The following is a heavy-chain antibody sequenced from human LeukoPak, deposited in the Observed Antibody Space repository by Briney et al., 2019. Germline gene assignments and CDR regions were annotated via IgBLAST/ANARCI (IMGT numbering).Heavy chain of an antibody. V-gene: IGHV3-11*01. CDR2: ISSSGSTI. J-gene: IGHJ5*02. CDR3: ARGLYDILTGYFNIGIPNWFDP. Sequence: KTGGSLRLSCAASGFTFSDYYMSWIRQAPGKGLEWVSYISSSGSTIYYADSVKGRFTISRDNAKNSLYLQMNSLRAEDTAVYYCARGLYDILTGYFNIGIPNWFDPWGQGTLVTVSS. CDR1: GFTFSDYY. D-gene: IGHD3-9*01.